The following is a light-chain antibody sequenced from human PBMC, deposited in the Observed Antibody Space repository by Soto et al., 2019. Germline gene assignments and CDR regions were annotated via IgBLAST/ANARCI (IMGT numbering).Light chain of an antibody. J-gene: IGLJ3*02. V-gene: IGLV2-14*01. CDR2: EVS. Sequence: QSALTQPASVSGSPGQSITISCTGTRSDVGGYNYVSWYQQHPGKAPKLRIYEVSNRPSGVSDRFSGSRSGNTASLTISGLQAEDESDYYCSSYTSSSTWVLGGGTKLTVL. CDR3: SSYTSSSTWV. CDR1: RSDVGGYNY.